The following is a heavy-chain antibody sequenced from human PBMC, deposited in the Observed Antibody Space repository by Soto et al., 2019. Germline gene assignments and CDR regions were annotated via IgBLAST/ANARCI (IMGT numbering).Heavy chain of an antibody. CDR1: GGSISSYY. Sequence: PSETLSLTCTVSGGSISSYYWSWIRQPPGEGLEWIGYIYYSGSTNYNPSLKSRVTISVDTSKNQFSLKLSSVTAADTAVYYCARTDYSSGWYFFFDYWGQGTLVTVSS. CDR3: ARTDYSSGWYFFFDY. J-gene: IGHJ4*02. V-gene: IGHV4-59*01. CDR2: IYYSGST. D-gene: IGHD6-19*01.